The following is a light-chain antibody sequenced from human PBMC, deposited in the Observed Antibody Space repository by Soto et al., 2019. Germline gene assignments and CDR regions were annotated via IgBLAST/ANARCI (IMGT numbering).Light chain of an antibody. CDR3: QQYGSSPPVT. V-gene: IGKV3-20*01. CDR2: GAS. CDR1: QSVSSSY. J-gene: IGKJ1*01. Sequence: EIVLTQSPGTLSLSPGERATLSCRASQSVSSSYLAWYQQKPCQAPRLLIYGASSRATGIPDRFSGSGSGTDFTLTISRLEPEDFAVYYCQQYGSSPPVTFGQGTKVDI.